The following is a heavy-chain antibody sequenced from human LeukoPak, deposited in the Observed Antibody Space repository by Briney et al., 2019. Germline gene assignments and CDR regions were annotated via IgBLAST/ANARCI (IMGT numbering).Heavy chain of an antibody. J-gene: IGHJ4*02. CDR2: IKQDGSEK. D-gene: IGHD3-3*01. Sequence: GGSLRLSCAASGFTFSSYWMSWVRQAPGKGLEWVANIKQDGSEKYHVDSVKGRFTISRDNAKNSLYLQMNSLRAEDTAVYYCARDPITIFGVVTTDYWGQGTLVTVSS. V-gene: IGHV3-7*01. CDR3: ARDPITIFGVVTTDY. CDR1: GFTFSSYW.